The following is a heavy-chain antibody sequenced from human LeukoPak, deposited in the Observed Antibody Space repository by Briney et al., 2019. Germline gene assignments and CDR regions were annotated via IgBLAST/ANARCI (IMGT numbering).Heavy chain of an antibody. CDR1: GGTFSSYA. CDR2: IIPIFGTA. D-gene: IGHD6-13*01. Sequence: SVKVSCKASGGTFSSYAISWVRQAPGQGLEWMGGIIPIFGTANYAQKFQGRVTITTGESTSTAYMGLSSLRSEDTAVYYCASCPAAAGKKARYYYMDVWGKGTTVTVSS. V-gene: IGHV1-69*05. J-gene: IGHJ6*03. CDR3: ASCPAAAGKKARYYYMDV.